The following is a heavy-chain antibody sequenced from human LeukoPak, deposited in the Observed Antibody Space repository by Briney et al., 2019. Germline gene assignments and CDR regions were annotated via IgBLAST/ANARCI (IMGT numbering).Heavy chain of an antibody. V-gene: IGHV3-7*01. CDR1: GFTFSNYW. CDR3: ARKGNTAMVLDY. Sequence: GGSLRLSCAASGFTFSNYWMGWVRQAPGKGLEWVANIKQDGSEKRYVDPVKGRFTISRDNSKDTLYLQMNSLRAEDTAVYYCARKGNTAMVLDYWGQGTLVTVSS. CDR2: IKQDGSEK. J-gene: IGHJ4*02. D-gene: IGHD5-18*01.